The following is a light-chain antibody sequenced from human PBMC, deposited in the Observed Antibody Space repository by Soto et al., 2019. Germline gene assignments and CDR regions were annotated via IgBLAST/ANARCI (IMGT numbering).Light chain of an antibody. Sequence: ETVLKQSPSTLSLSPGDRATLSCRASRRVSSYLAWYQQKAGQAPRLLIYDASNRAAGTPARFSGSGSGTDFTLTISSLEPEDFAVYYCQQRDNWPWTFGQGTKVDIK. V-gene: IGKV3-11*01. CDR2: DAS. CDR1: RRVSSY. J-gene: IGKJ1*01. CDR3: QQRDNWPWT.